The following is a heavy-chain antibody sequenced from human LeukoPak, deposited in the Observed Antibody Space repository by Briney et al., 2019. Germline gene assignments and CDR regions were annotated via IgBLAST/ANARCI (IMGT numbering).Heavy chain of an antibody. CDR2: INSDGSTT. J-gene: IGHJ4*02. D-gene: IGHD3-10*01. CDR3: ARGSYYGSGTYYSPSSY. V-gene: IGHV3-74*01. Sequence: HTGGSLRLSCAASGFTVSSYWMHWVRQAPGKGLVWVSRINSDGSTTTYPDSVEGRFTIFRDSAKHTLYLQMNSLRAEDTAVYYCARGSYYGSGTYYSPSSYWGQGTRVTVSS. CDR1: GFTVSSYW.